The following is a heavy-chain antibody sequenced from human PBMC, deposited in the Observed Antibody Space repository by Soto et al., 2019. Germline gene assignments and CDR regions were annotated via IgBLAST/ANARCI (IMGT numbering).Heavy chain of an antibody. Sequence: SETLSLTCTVSGGSISSSSYYWGWIRQPPGKGLKWIGSIYYSGSTYYNPSLKSRVTISVDTSKNQFSLKLSSVTAADTAVYYCASCSGWAYYFDYWGQGTLVTVSS. CDR1: GGSISSSSYY. D-gene: IGHD6-19*01. J-gene: IGHJ4*02. CDR3: ASCSGWAYYFDY. V-gene: IGHV4-39*01. CDR2: IYYSGST.